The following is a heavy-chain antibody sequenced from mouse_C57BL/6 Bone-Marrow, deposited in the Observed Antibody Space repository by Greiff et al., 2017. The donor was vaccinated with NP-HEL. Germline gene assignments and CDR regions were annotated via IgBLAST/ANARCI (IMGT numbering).Heavy chain of an antibody. CDR3: ARGAYYSNYVGDY. V-gene: IGHV1-80*01. J-gene: IGHJ2*01. Sequence: QLQQSGAELVKPGASVKISCKASGYAFSSYWMNWVKQRPGKGLEWIGQIYPGDGDTNYNGKFKGKATLTADKSSSTAYMQLSSLTSEDSAVYFCARGAYYSNYVGDYWGQGTTLTVSS. CDR1: GYAFSSYW. CDR2: IYPGDGDT. D-gene: IGHD2-5*01.